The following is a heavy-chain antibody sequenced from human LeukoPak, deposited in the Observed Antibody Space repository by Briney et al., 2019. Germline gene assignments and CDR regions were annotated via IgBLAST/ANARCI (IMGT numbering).Heavy chain of an antibody. Sequence: SETLSLTCTVSGCSISSYYWSWIRQPPGKGLEWIGYIYYSGSTNYNPSLKSRVTISVDTSKNQFSLKLSSVTAAETAVYYCARMVGWGARRYYYYYMDVWGKGTTVTISS. V-gene: IGHV4-59*01. CDR2: IYYSGST. CDR1: GCSISSYY. D-gene: IGHD1-26*01. J-gene: IGHJ6*03. CDR3: ARMVGWGARRYYYYYMDV.